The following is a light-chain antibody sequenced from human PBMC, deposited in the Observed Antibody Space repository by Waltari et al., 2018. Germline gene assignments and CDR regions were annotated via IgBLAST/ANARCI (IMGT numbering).Light chain of an antibody. J-gene: IGKJ4*01. V-gene: IGKV4-1*01. Sequence: DFVMTQSPDSLAVSLGERATINCKSSQTILYSPTNRNYLAWYQQRPGQPPKVLIYWASGRASGVPDRFSGSGSGTDFTLTISSLQPEDVAVYYCQQYITTLTFGGGTKVEIK. CDR2: WAS. CDR3: QQYITTLT. CDR1: QTILYSPTNRNY.